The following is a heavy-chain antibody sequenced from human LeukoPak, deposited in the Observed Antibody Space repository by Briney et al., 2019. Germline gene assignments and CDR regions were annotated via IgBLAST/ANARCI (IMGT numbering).Heavy chain of an antibody. CDR2: ISGSGANT. CDR3: AKHGEEVITPQT. J-gene: IGHJ4*02. V-gene: IGHV3-23*01. Sequence: PGGSLRLSCAASGFTFKNFAMNWVRQAPGKGLEWLSAISGSGANTYYAESVKGRFTISRDNSKNTVYLQINTVRDEDTAVYYCAKHGEEVITPQTWGQGTLVTVSP. D-gene: IGHD3-10*01. CDR1: GFTFKNFA.